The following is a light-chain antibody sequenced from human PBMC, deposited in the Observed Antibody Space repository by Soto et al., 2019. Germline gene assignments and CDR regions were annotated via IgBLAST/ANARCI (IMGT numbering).Light chain of an antibody. V-gene: IGKV1-5*01. CDR1: QSISSY. Sequence: DIQMTQSPSTLSASVGDRVTIACRASQSISSYLAWYQQKPGKAPKLLIYDASSLESGVPSRFSGSGSGTEFALTISSLQPDDFASYYCQQSKSYSPFTLGGGTKVDIK. J-gene: IGKJ4*01. CDR3: QQSKSYSPFT. CDR2: DAS.